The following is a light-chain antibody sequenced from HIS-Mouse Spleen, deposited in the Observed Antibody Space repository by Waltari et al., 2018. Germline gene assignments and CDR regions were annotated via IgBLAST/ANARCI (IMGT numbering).Light chain of an antibody. CDR1: ALPKNS. CDR3: YSTDSSGNHRV. CDR2: EDS. J-gene: IGLJ2*01. Sequence: SYELTQPPSVSVSPGQTARLTCSGDALPKNSAIWYQQKSGQAPVLVIYEDSKRPSGIPERFSGSSSGTMATLTISGAQVEDEADYYCYSTDSSGNHRVFGGGTKLTVL. V-gene: IGLV3-10*01.